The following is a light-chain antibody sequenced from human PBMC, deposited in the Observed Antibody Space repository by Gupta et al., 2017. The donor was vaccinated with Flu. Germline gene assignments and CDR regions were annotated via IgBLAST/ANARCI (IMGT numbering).Light chain of an antibody. CDR3: QQYEDAWPYT. CDR2: GAS. V-gene: IGKV3-15*01. Sequence: ATLSVSPGERATLSCRASQSISSNLAWYQQKPGQAPRLLIYGASTRAAGLPARFSGSGSGTGFTLTISSRQSEDFAVYYCQQYEDAWPYTFGQGTKLEIK. J-gene: IGKJ2*01. CDR1: QSISSN.